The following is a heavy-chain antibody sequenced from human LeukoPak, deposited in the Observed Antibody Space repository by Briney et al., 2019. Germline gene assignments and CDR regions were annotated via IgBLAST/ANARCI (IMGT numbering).Heavy chain of an antibody. CDR1: GGSISSSSDY. D-gene: IGHD2-15*01. V-gene: IGHV4-39*01. CDR3: ARHISGYCSGGSCLRWFDP. J-gene: IGHJ5*02. Sequence: PSETLSLTCTVSGGSISSSSDYWGWIRPPPGKGLEWIGSIYYSGSTYYNPSLKSRVTISVDTSKNQFSLKLSSVTAADTAVYYCARHISGYCSGGSCLRWFDPWGQGTLVTVSS. CDR2: IYYSGST.